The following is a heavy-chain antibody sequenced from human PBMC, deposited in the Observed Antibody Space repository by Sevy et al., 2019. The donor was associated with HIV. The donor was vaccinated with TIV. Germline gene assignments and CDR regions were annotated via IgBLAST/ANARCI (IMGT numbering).Heavy chain of an antibody. D-gene: IGHD2-15*01. V-gene: IGHV3-23*01. J-gene: IGHJ6*03. Sequence: GGSLRISCAASGFTFSSYAMNWVRQAPGKGLEWVSVISGSGASAYFADSVRGRLTISRDNSKNTLHLQMNSLRAEDTAVYYCARSGRAYYYIDVWGKGTAVTVSS. CDR2: ISGSGASA. CDR1: GFTFSSYA. CDR3: ARSGRAYYYIDV.